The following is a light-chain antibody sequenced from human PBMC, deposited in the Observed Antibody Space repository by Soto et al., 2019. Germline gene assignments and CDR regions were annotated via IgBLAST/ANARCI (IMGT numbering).Light chain of an antibody. CDR1: QSVSGIS. CDR3: QQYAYSPLN. J-gene: IGKJ4*01. Sequence: IVLTQSPGTLSLCPGERATLSCRASQSVSGISLAWYQQKPGQAPRLLIYDASSRATGIPDRFSGSGSGTDFTLTITRLEPEDSAMYYCQQYAYSPLNFGGGTKVDIK. V-gene: IGKV3-20*01. CDR2: DAS.